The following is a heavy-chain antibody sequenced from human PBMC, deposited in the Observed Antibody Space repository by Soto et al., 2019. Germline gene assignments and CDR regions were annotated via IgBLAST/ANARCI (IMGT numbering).Heavy chain of an antibody. Sequence: PGGSLRLSCAASGFTFSGSAMHWVRQASGKGLEWVGRIRSKANSYATAYAASVKGRFTISRDDSKNTAYLQMNSLKIEDTAVYYCTRLSDYDILTGYFPGSPFGMDVWGQGTTITVSS. CDR2: IRSKANSYAT. CDR3: TRLSDYDILTGYFPGSPFGMDV. V-gene: IGHV3-73*01. CDR1: GFTFSGSA. D-gene: IGHD3-9*01. J-gene: IGHJ6*02.